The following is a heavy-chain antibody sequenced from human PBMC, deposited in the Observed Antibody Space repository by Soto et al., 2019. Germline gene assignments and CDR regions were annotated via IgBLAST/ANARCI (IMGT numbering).Heavy chain of an antibody. J-gene: IGHJ4*02. Sequence: ASVKVSCKASGYTFTSYGISWVRQAPGQGLERMGWISAYNGNTNYAQKLQGRVTMTTDTSTSTAYMELRSLRSDDTAVYYCARSSLSTYYDYIWTPPTFDYWGQGPLVTVSS. D-gene: IGHD3-16*01. CDR3: ARSSLSTYYDYIWTPPTFDY. CDR1: GYTFTSYG. V-gene: IGHV1-18*01. CDR2: ISAYNGNT.